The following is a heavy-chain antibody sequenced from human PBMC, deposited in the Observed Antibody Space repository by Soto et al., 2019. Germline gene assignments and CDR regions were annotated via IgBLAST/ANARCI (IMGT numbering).Heavy chain of an antibody. CDR3: ARYDYGDYRFDP. Sequence: QVQLQQWGAGLLKPAETLSLTCAVYGGSFSGYYWSWIRQPPGKGLEWIGEINHSGSTNYNTSLRSRVTLSVDKSKNQLSLKLSYVTAADTAVYYCARYDYGDYRFDPWGQVTLVTVSS. CDR2: INHSGST. D-gene: IGHD4-17*01. V-gene: IGHV4-34*01. CDR1: GGSFSGYY. J-gene: IGHJ5*02.